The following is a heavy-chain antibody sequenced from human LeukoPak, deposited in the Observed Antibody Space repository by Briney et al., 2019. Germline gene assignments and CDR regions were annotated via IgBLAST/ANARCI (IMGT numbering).Heavy chain of an antibody. CDR3: ASLGYCSGGSCYARRDY. J-gene: IGHJ4*02. CDR1: GFTFDDYG. CDR2: INWNGGST. V-gene: IGHV3-20*04. Sequence: SGGSLRLSCAASGFTFDDYGMSWVRQAPGKGLEWVSGINWNGGSTGYADSVKGRFTISRDNAKNSLYLQMNSLRAEDTALYCCASLGYCSGGSCYARRDYWGQGTLVTVSS. D-gene: IGHD2-15*01.